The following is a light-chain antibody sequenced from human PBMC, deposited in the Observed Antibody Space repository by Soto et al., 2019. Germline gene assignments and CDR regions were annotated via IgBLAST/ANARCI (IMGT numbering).Light chain of an antibody. Sequence: QAVVTQEPSLTVSPGGRVTLTCGSSTGGVTSGHYPFWFQQKPGQAPRTLIYDTSNKHSWTPARFSGSLLGGKAALTLSGAQPEDEAEYYCLLSYRGSRVFGGGTKLTVL. V-gene: IGLV7-46*01. CDR2: DTS. CDR1: TGGVTSGHY. J-gene: IGLJ3*02. CDR3: LLSYRGSRV.